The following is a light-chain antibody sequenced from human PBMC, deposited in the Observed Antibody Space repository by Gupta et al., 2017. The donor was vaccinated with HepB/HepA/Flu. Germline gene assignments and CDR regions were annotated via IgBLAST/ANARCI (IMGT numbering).Light chain of an antibody. Sequence: DIQMTQSPSSLSASVGDRVTISCQASEDIRKYLNWYQQKPGKPPRLLIFDASDLQTAVPSRFSGSGSGTDFTFTISSLQPEDAATYYCQQFHIWYTFGQGTKVEIK. J-gene: IGKJ2*01. CDR1: EDIRKY. CDR3: QQFHIWYT. V-gene: IGKV1-33*01. CDR2: DAS.